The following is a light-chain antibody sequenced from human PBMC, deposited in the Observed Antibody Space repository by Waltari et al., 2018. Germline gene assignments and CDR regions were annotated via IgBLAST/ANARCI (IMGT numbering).Light chain of an antibody. J-gene: IGKJ1*01. CDR2: AAS. CDR1: QSISSY. Sequence: IQMTQSPSSLSASVGDRVTITCRASQSISSYLNWYQQKPGKAPKLLIYAASSLQSGVPSRFSGSGSGTDFTLTISSLQSEDFAVYYCQQYNNWPPWTFGQGTKVEFK. V-gene: IGKV1-39*01. CDR3: QQYNNWPPWT.